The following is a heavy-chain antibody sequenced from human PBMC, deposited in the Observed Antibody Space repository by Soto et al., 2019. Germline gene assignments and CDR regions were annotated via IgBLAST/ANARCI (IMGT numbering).Heavy chain of an antibody. Sequence: ASVKVSCKASGYTFTCYGISWVRQAPGQGLEWMGWISAYNGNTNYAQKLQGRVTMTTDTSTSTAYMELRSLRSDDTAVYYCARDLYLYDFWSGFHPWWFDPWGQGTLVTVSS. CDR1: GYTFTCYG. CDR2: ISAYNGNT. J-gene: IGHJ5*02. D-gene: IGHD3-3*01. V-gene: IGHV1-18*01. CDR3: ARDLYLYDFWSGFHPWWFDP.